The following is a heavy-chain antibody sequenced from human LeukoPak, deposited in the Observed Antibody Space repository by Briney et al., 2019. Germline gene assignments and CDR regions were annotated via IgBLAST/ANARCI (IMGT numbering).Heavy chain of an antibody. J-gene: IGHJ5*02. CDR1: GGSFSGYY. V-gene: IGHV4-34*01. CDR2: INHSGST. CDR3: ARNTLISKLNWFGP. Sequence: SETLSLTCAVYGGSFSGYYWSWIRQPPGKGLEWIGEINHSGSTNYNPSLKSRVTISVDTSKNQFSLKLSSVTAADTAVYYCARNTLISKLNWFGPWGQGTLVTVSS.